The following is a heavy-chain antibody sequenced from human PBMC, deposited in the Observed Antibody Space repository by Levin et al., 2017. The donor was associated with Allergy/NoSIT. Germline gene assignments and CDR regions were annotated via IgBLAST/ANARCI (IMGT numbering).Heavy chain of an antibody. CDR2: IYWDDDK. D-gene: IGHD3-10*01. V-gene: IGHV2-5*02. J-gene: IGHJ4*02. CDR3: AHRRKGFGADY. Sequence: QTLSLTCTFSGFSLSTSGVTVGWIRQPPGKALEWLALIYWDDDKRYSPSLKSRLTITKDTSKNQVVLTMTNMDPVDTATYYCAHRRKGFGADYWGQGTLVTVSS. CDR1: GFSLSTSGVT.